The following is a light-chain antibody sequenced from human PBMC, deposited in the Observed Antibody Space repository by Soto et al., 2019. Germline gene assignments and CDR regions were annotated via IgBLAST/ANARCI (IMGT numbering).Light chain of an antibody. CDR1: QSVSSN. J-gene: IGKJ1*01. CDR2: GAS. Sequence: EIVMTQSPATLSVSPGERATLSCRASQSVSSNLAWYQQKPGQAPRLLIYGASTRPTGIPARFSGSGSGTAFTLTISSLQSEDFAVYYCQQYNNWPRTFGQGTKVDIK. V-gene: IGKV3-15*01. CDR3: QQYNNWPRT.